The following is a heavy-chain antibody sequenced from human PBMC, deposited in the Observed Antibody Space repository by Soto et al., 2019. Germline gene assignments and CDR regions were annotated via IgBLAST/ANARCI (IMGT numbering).Heavy chain of an antibody. D-gene: IGHD3-3*01. CDR2: IDPSDSYT. V-gene: IGHV5-10-1*01. J-gene: IGHJ6*02. CDR1: GYIFTSYW. Sequence: PGESLNISCKGAGYIFTSYWISWVRQMPGKGLEWMGRIDPSDSYTNYSPSFQGHVTISADKSISTAYLQWSSLKASDTAMYYCARRKESGYYTTGYYYYGMDVWGQGTTVTVSS. CDR3: ARRKESGYYTTGYYYYGMDV.